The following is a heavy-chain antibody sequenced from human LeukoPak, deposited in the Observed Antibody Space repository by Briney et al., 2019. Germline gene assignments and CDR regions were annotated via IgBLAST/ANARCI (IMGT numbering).Heavy chain of an antibody. CDR3: ARDRVVVPAAIPAFDI. CDR1: GGSISSYY. D-gene: IGHD2-2*02. J-gene: IGHJ3*02. CDR2: IYTSGST. Sequence: PSETLSLTCTVSGGSISSYYWSWIRQPAGKGLEWIGRIYTSGSTNYNPSLKSRVTMSVDTSKNQFSLKLSSVTAADTAVYYCARDRVVVPAAIPAFDIWGQGTMVTVSS. V-gene: IGHV4-4*07.